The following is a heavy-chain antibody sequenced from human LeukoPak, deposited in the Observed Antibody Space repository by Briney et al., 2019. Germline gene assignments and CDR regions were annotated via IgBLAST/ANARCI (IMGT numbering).Heavy chain of an antibody. D-gene: IGHD3-22*01. CDR3: ATDAYYYDSSGYSTSVHYFDY. Sequence: ASVKVSCKASGYTFTGYYMHWVRQAPGQRLEWMGRISPNSGGTNYAQKFQGRVTMTRDTSISTAYMELSRLRSDDTAVYYCATDAYYYDSSGYSTSVHYFDYWGQGTLVTVSS. CDR2: ISPNSGGT. J-gene: IGHJ4*02. CDR1: GYTFTGYY. V-gene: IGHV1-2*06.